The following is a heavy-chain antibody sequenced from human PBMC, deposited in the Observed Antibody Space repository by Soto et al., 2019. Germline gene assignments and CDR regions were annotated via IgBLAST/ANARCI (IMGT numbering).Heavy chain of an antibody. Sequence: QVQLQESGPGLVKPSQTLSLTCTVSGGSISSGGYYWSWIRQHPGKGLEWIGYIYYSGSTYYNPSLKSRVTISVDTSKNQFYLKLSSVTAADTAVYYCARAPDYYGSGSYYKKYYYMDVWGKGTTVTVSS. V-gene: IGHV4-31*03. CDR2: IYYSGST. CDR3: ARAPDYYGSGSYYKKYYYMDV. CDR1: GGSISSGGYY. D-gene: IGHD3-10*01. J-gene: IGHJ6*03.